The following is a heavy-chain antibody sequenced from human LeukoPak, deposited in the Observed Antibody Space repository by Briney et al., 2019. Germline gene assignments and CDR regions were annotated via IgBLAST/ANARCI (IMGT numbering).Heavy chain of an antibody. J-gene: IGHJ6*02. D-gene: IGHD3-3*01. CDR1: GFTFDDYA. CDR3: AKDQATFGIYDYGMDV. V-gene: IGHV3-9*01. Sequence: GRSLRLSCAASGFTFDDYAMYWVRQSPGKGLKWVSGISWNSGSTGYADSVRGRFTISRDNAKKSLYLQMNSLRDEDTALYYCAKDQATFGIYDYGMDVWGQGTKVTVSS. CDR2: ISWNSGST.